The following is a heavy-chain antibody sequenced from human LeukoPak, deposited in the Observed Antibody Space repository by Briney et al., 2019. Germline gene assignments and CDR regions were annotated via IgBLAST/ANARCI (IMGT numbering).Heavy chain of an antibody. CDR2: INPNSGGT. Sequence: ASVKVSCKASGYTFTSYGISWVRQAPGQGLEWMGWINPNSGGTNYAQKFQGRVTMTRDTSISTAYMELSRLRSDDTAVYYCARDLFLLSGIAAAGTRDSGYAFDIWGQGTMVTVSS. CDR1: GYTFTSYG. J-gene: IGHJ3*02. V-gene: IGHV1-2*02. D-gene: IGHD6-13*01. CDR3: ARDLFLLSGIAAAGTRDSGYAFDI.